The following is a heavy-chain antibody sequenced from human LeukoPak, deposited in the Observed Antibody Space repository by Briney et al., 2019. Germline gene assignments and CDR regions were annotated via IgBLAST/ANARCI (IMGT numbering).Heavy chain of an antibody. J-gene: IGHJ6*02. D-gene: IGHD2-2*01. CDR1: GFTFSSYS. CDR3: ARDVVRVNIVVVPAARYGMDV. V-gene: IGHV3-21*01. Sequence: GGSLRLSCAASGFTFSSYSMNWVRQAPGKGLEWVSSISSSSSYIYYADSVKGRFTISRDNAKNSLYLQMNSLRAEDTAVYYCARDVVRVNIVVVPAARYGMDVWGQGTTVTVSS. CDR2: ISSSSSYI.